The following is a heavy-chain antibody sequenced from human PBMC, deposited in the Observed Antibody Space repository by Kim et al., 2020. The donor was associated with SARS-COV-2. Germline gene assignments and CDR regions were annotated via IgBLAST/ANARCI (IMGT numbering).Heavy chain of an antibody. D-gene: IGHD3-10*01. Sequence: GGSLRLSCAASGFTFNNAWMTWVRQAPGKGLEWVGRIKSQIDGGTTDYAEPVKGRFTILRDDSKSTLYLEMNSLNAEDTAVYYCSTDQSGSWKGGGTLLDGWGQGTTVSVSS. CDR3: STDQSGSWKGGGTLLDG. CDR1: GFTFNNAW. V-gene: IGHV3-15*01. CDR2: IKSQIDGGTT. J-gene: IGHJ6*02.